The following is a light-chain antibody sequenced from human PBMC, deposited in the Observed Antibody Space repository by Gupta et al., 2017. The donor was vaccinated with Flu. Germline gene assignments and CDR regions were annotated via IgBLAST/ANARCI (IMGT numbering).Light chain of an antibody. J-gene: IGKJ4*01. CDR2: SAS. V-gene: IGKV1-39*01. CDR3: QQSDIEPYT. Sequence: DIQMTQSPSSLSASVGDRVTITCRSSQDIDTYLNWFQKKPGRAPKLLIYSASSSKTGVPTRFSGGGSGTDFALIISRLQPEDFATYYCQQSDIEPYTFGRGTTVEIK. CDR1: QDIDTY.